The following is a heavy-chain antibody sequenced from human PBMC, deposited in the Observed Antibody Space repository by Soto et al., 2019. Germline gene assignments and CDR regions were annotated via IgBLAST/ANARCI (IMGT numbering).Heavy chain of an antibody. CDR1: GFTFSSYG. V-gene: IGHV3-30*03. CDR3: ARAFIVVVTALSDY. CDR2: ISYDGSNK. D-gene: IGHD2-21*02. J-gene: IGHJ4*02. Sequence: GSLRLSCAASGFTFSSYGMHWVRQAPGKGLEWVAVISYDGSNKYYADSVKGRFTISRDNSKNTLYLQMNSLRAEDTAVYYCARAFIVVVTALSDYWGQGTLVTVSS.